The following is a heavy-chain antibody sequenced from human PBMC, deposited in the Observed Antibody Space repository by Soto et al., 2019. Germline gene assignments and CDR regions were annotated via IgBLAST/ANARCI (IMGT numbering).Heavy chain of an antibody. V-gene: IGHV1-8*01. CDR1: GYTFPSSD. Sequence: ASVRVSCKASGYTFPSSDINWVRQATGQGLEWMGWMNPNSGNAGYAQKFQGRVTMTRNTSISTAYMELSSLRSEDTAVYYCARLGTTDAFDIWGQGTMVTVSS. J-gene: IGHJ3*02. CDR2: MNPNSGNA. D-gene: IGHD1-7*01. CDR3: ARLGTTDAFDI.